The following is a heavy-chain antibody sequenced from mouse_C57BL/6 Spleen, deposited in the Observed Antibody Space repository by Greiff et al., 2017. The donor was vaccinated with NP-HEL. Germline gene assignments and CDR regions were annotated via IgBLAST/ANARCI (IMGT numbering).Heavy chain of an antibody. Sequence: VQLQQSGAELARPGASVKMSCKASGYTFTSYTMHWVNQRPGQGLEWIGYINPSSGYTKYNQKFKDKATLTADKSSSTAYMQLSSLTSEDSAVYYCARSDFKGAMDYWGQGTSVTVSS. CDR2: INPSSGYT. CDR1: GYTFTSYT. V-gene: IGHV1-4*01. J-gene: IGHJ4*01. CDR3: ARSDFKGAMDY.